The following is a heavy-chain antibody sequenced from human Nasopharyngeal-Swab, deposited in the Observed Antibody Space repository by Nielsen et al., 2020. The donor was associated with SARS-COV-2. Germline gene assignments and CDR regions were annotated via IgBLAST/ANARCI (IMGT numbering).Heavy chain of an antibody. CDR2: IGTASDT. CDR1: GFTFSSYD. V-gene: IGHV3-13*01. D-gene: IGHD3-22*01. CDR3: ARGSIYYASSLDY. Sequence: SCGTSGFTFSSYDMHWVRQVTGKGLEWVSTIGTASDTYYPGSVKGRFTISRENAKNSLYLQMNSLRAGDTAVYFCARGSIYYASSLDYWGLGTLVTVSS. J-gene: IGHJ4*02.